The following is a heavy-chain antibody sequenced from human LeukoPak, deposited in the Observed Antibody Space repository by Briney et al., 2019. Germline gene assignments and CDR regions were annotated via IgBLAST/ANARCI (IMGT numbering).Heavy chain of an antibody. Sequence: PGGSLRLSCAASGFTFSSYAMSWVRQAPGKGLEWVSAISGSGGSTYYADSVKGRFTISRDNFKNTLYLQMNSLRAEDTAVYYCAKDYCSSTSCRILYYFDYWGQGTLVTVSS. D-gene: IGHD2-2*01. CDR3: AKDYCSSTSCRILYYFDY. J-gene: IGHJ4*02. CDR2: ISGSGGST. V-gene: IGHV3-23*01. CDR1: GFTFSSYA.